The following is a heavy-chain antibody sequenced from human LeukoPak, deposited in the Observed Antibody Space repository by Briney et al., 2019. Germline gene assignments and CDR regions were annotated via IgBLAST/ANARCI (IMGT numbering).Heavy chain of an antibody. D-gene: IGHD2-2*01. Sequence: TGESLKISCKGSGYIFSTYWIGWVRQMPGKGLEWMGIIYPGDSDTRYSPSFQGQATISADKSISTAFLHWSSLKASDTAMYYCARPGYCSTTSCSAIDYWGQGTLVTVSS. CDR3: ARPGYCSTTSCSAIDY. CDR1: GYIFSTYW. V-gene: IGHV5-51*01. CDR2: IYPGDSDT. J-gene: IGHJ4*02.